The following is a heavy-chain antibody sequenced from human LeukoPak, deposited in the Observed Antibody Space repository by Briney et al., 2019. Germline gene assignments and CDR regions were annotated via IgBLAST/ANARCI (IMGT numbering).Heavy chain of an antibody. Sequence: ASVKVSCKASGYTFTGYYMHWVRQAPGQGLEWMGWINPNSGGTNYAQKFQGRVTMTRDTSISTAYMKLSRLRSDDTAVYYCARDLDSGDYYYGMDVWGQGTTVTVSS. D-gene: IGHD3/OR15-3a*01. V-gene: IGHV1-2*02. CDR3: ARDLDSGDYYYGMDV. J-gene: IGHJ6*02. CDR1: GYTFTGYY. CDR2: INPNSGGT.